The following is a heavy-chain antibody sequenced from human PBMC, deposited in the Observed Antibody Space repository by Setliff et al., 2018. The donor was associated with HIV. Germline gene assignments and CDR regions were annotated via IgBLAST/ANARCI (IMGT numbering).Heavy chain of an antibody. Sequence: SVKVSCKASGGTFSSYAISWVRQAPGQGLEWMGGIIPIFGTANYAQTFQGRVTMTRDTSTSTVYMELSSLRSEDTAVYYCARDSPYGGNSGAFDIWGQGTMVTVSS. CDR3: ARDSPYGGNSGAFDI. V-gene: IGHV1-69*05. CDR1: GGTFSSYA. J-gene: IGHJ3*02. D-gene: IGHD2-21*02. CDR2: IIPIFGTA.